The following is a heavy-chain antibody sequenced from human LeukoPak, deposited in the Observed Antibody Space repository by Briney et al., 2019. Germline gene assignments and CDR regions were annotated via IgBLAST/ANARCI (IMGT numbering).Heavy chain of an antibody. CDR1: GFTVSSNY. Sequence: GGSLRLSCAASGFTVSSNYMSWVRQAPGKGLEWVSVIYSGGSTYYADSVKGRFTISRDNSKNTLYLQMNSLRAEDTAVYYCAKGHYDSSGYYFYYFDYWGQGTLVTVSS. J-gene: IGHJ4*02. V-gene: IGHV3-53*01. D-gene: IGHD3-22*01. CDR3: AKGHYDSSGYYFYYFDY. CDR2: IYSGGST.